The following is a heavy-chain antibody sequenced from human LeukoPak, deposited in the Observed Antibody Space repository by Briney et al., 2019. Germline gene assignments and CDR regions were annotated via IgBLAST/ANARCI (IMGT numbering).Heavy chain of an antibody. CDR2: ISYDGSNK. CDR3: ARDLSVVVTAISDY. CDR1: GFTFSTYT. D-gene: IGHD2-21*02. Sequence: GGSLRLSCAASGFTFSTYTMHWVRQAPGKGLEWVAVISYDGSNKYYADSAKGRFTISRDNSKNTLYLQMNSLRAEDTAVYYCARDLSVVVTAISDYWGQGTLVTVSS. V-gene: IGHV3-30-3*01. J-gene: IGHJ4*02.